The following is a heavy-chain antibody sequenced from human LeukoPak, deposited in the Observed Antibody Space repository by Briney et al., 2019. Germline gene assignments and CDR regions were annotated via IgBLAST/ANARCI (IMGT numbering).Heavy chain of an antibody. CDR3: ATSTAAAGTD. V-gene: IGHV3-7*03. D-gene: IGHD6-13*01. CDR1: GFSFSENW. Sequence: PGGSLRLSCAASGFSFSENWMSWVRQAPGKGPEWVANIRPDGNVAFHVDFVKGRFSISRDNAKNTLYLQMNSLRAEDTAIYYCATSTAAAGTDWGQGTLVTVSS. J-gene: IGHJ4*02. CDR2: IRPDGNVA.